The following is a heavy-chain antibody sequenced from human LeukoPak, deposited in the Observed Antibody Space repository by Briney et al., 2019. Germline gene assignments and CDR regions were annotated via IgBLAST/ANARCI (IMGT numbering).Heavy chain of an antibody. CDR1: GGSFSGYY. J-gene: IGHJ5*02. CDR2: INHSGST. Sequence: SETLSLTCAVYGGSFSGYYWSWIRQPPGKGLEWIGEINHSGSTNYNPSLKSRVTISVDTSKNQFSLKLSSVTAADTAVYYCARDSWTTGEVKFDPWGQGTLVTVSS. V-gene: IGHV4-34*01. CDR3: ARDSWTTGEVKFDP. D-gene: IGHD4-17*01.